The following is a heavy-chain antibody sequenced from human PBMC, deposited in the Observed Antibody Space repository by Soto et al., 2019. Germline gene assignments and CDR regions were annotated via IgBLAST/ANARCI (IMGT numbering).Heavy chain of an antibody. D-gene: IGHD7-27*01. CDR2: IKQVGSEK. J-gene: IGHJ3*02. CDR3: AGCSPLSYWGNASFDI. CDR1: GFTFSSYW. Sequence: GGSLRLSCAASGFTFSSYWMSWVRQAPGKGLEWVANIKQVGSEKYYVDSVKGRFTISTDNAKNSLYLQMNSLRAEDSAVYYCAGCSPLSYWGNASFDIWGQGTMVTVSS. V-gene: IGHV3-7*01.